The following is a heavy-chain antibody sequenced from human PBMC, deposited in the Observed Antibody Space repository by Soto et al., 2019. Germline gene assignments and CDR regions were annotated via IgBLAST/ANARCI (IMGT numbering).Heavy chain of an antibody. CDR2: IYYSGST. J-gene: IGHJ3*02. D-gene: IGHD3-3*01. CDR1: GGSISSYY. Sequence: SETLSLTCTVSGGSISSYYWSWIRQPPGKGLEWIGYIYYSGSTNYNPSLKSRVTISVDTSKNQFSLKLSSVTAADTAVYYCARDSRTYYDFWSGYHHDAFDIWGQGTMVTVS. V-gene: IGHV4-59*01. CDR3: ARDSRTYYDFWSGYHHDAFDI.